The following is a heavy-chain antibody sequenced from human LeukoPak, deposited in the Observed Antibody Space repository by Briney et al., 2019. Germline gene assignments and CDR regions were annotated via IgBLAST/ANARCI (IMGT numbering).Heavy chain of an antibody. CDR3: ARGLYDSSGYPSDY. CDR2: IIPIFGTT. Sequence: GASVKVSCKASGGTFSSYSISWVRQAPGQGLEWMGGIIPIFGTTNYAQRFQGRVTITTDESTSTAYMELSSLRSEDTAVYYCARGLYDSSGYPSDYWGQGTLVTVSS. CDR1: GGTFSSYS. D-gene: IGHD3-22*01. J-gene: IGHJ4*02. V-gene: IGHV1-69*05.